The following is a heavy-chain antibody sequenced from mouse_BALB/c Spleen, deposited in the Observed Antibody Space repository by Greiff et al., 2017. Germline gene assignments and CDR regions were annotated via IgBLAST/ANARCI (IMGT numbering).Heavy chain of an antibody. CDR3: AREITTVVAHYYAMDY. CDR1: GFSLTSYG. D-gene: IGHD1-1*01. J-gene: IGHJ4*01. V-gene: IGHV2-9*02. Sequence: VQLQQSGPGLVAPSQSLSITCTVSGFSLTSYGVHWVRQPPGKGLEWLGVIWAGGSTNYNSALMSRLSISKDNSKSQVFLKMNSLQTDDTAMYYCAREITTVVAHYYAMDYWGQGTSVTVSS. CDR2: IWAGGST.